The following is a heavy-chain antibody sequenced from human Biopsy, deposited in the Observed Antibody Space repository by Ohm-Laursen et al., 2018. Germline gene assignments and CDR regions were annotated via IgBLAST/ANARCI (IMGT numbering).Heavy chain of an antibody. J-gene: IGHJ5*02. Sequence: SLRLSCAASGFAFSYYGLHRVRQAPGKGLQWVAVMWSDGINKNYADSVKGRFTVSRDNSNNVLYLQMSSLRDEDSAVYYCSRDDDTAGHYMILNHWGQGTLVTVSS. CDR3: SRDDDTAGHYMILNH. CDR2: MWSDGINK. V-gene: IGHV3-33*01. CDR1: GFAFSYYG. D-gene: IGHD3-9*01.